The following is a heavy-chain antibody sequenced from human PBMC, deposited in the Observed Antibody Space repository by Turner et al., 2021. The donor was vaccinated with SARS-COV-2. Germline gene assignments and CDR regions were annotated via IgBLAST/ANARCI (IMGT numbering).Heavy chain of an antibody. V-gene: IGHV1-24*01. J-gene: IGHJ4*02. CDR2: FVPEDGET. CDR1: GYTLTALS. D-gene: IGHD3-22*01. Sequence: QSPRVQSRAEGRRPEASVKVSCTVSGYTLTALSMHWVRQAPGKGLEWMGGFVPEDGETSYAQKFQGRVTMTEDTSTDTAYMELSSLRSEDTAVYYCATGGYNDSSGYWNWGQGTLVTVSS. CDR3: ATGGYNDSSGYWN.